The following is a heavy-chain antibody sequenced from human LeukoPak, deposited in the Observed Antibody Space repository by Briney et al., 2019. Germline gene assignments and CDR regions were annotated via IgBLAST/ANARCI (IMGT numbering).Heavy chain of an antibody. V-gene: IGHV1-3*01. J-gene: IGHJ5*02. CDR2: INAGNGNT. D-gene: IGHD5-12*01. Sequence: GASVKVSCKASGYTFTSYAMHWVRQAPGQRLEWMGWINAGNGNTKYSQKFQGRVTITRDTSASTAYMELSSLRSEDTAVYYCARETGKRGSGNWFDPWGQGTLVTVSS. CDR3: ARETGKRGSGNWFDP. CDR1: GYTFTSYA.